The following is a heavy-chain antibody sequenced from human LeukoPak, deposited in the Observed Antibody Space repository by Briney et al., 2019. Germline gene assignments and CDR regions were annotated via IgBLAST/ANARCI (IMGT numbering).Heavy chain of an antibody. CDR2: ISSSSSYI. Sequence: GGSLRLSCAASGFTFSSYSMNWVRQAPGKGLEWVSSISSSSSYIYYADSVKGRFTISRDNAKNSLYLQMNSLRAEDTAVYYCARDEYDSSGYYYNYYYYGMDVSGQGTTVTVSS. J-gene: IGHJ6*02. D-gene: IGHD3-22*01. CDR1: GFTFSSYS. V-gene: IGHV3-21*01. CDR3: ARDEYDSSGYYYNYYYYGMDV.